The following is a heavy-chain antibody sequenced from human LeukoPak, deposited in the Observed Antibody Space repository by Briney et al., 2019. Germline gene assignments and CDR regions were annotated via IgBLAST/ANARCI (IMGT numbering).Heavy chain of an antibody. V-gene: IGHV1-18*01. J-gene: IGHJ4*02. Sequence: SVKVSCTASGYTFTSYGISWVRQAPGQGLEWMGWISAYNGNTNYAQKLQGRVTMTTGTSTSTAYMERRSLRSDDTTVYYCAYGSGSYYYFYYWDQETLVTVSS. CDR3: AYGSGSYYYFYY. CDR1: GYTFTSYG. CDR2: ISAYNGNT. D-gene: IGHD3-10*01.